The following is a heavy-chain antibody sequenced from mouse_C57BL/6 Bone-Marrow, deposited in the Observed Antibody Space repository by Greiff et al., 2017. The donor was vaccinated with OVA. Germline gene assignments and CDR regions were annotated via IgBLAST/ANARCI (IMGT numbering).Heavy chain of an antibody. CDR2: ISNGGGST. D-gene: IGHD1-1*01. J-gene: IGHJ3*01. V-gene: IGHV5-12*01. Sequence: EVQLVESGGGLVQPGGSLQLSCAASGFTFSDYYMYWVRPTPEKRLEWVAYISNGGGSTYYPDTVKGRFTISRDHAKNTLYLPMSRLKSEETAMYYYAGHGYYGSSSVRYAYWGQGTLVTGSA. CDR3: AGHGYYGSSSVRYAY. CDR1: GFTFSDYY.